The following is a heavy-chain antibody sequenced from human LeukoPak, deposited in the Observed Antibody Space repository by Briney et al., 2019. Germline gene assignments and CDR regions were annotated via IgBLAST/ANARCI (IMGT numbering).Heavy chain of an antibody. CDR1: GGSISSGGYS. CDR2: IYYSGST. D-gene: IGHD6-13*01. J-gene: IGHJ4*02. CDR3: ARAFAVAAAGFDY. Sequence: SETLSLTCAVSGGSISSGGYSWRWIRQPPGKGLEWIGYIYYSGSTYYNPSLKSRVTISVDTSKNQFSLKLSSVTAADTAVYYCARAFAVAAAGFDYWGQGTLVTVSS. V-gene: IGHV4-30-4*07.